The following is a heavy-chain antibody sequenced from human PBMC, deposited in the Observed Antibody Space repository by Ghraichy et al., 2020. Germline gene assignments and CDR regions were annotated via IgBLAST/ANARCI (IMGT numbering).Heavy chain of an antibody. CDR3: ARDVFRSAAGTITSYYYYMDV. Sequence: SDTLSLTCTVSRGSVSSYYWSWIRQPAGKGLEWIGRISTITSTTYNPSLESRVSMSLDTSKNHLSLRLSSVTAADTAVYYCARDVFRSAAGTITSYYYYMDVWGRGTTVTVSS. J-gene: IGHJ6*03. D-gene: IGHD6-13*01. CDR1: RGSVSSYY. V-gene: IGHV4-4*07. CDR2: ISTITST.